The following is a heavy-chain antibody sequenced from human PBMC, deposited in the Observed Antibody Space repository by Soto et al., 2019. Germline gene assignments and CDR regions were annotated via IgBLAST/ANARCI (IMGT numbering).Heavy chain of an antibody. D-gene: IGHD3-10*01. CDR3: ARDQDGFGEYYF. CDR1: GYPFTSYG. V-gene: IGHV1-18*01. Sequence: ASVKVSCKASGYPFTSYGISWVRQAPGQGLEWMGWISDKNGNTKYAQKLQGRVTMTTDTSTSTAYMELRSLRSDDTAVYYCARDQDGFGEYYFWGQGTLVNVSS. J-gene: IGHJ4*02. CDR2: ISDKNGNT.